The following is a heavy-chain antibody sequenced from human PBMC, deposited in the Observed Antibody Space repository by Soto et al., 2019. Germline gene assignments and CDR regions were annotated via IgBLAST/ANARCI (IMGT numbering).Heavy chain of an antibody. D-gene: IGHD4-17*01. CDR1: GGSISSYY. V-gene: IGHV4-59*01. CDR3: ARDRGVTTYYYYGMDV. Sequence: QVQLQESGPGLVKPSETLSLTCTVSGGSISSYYWSWIRQPPGKGLEWIGYIYYSGSTNYNPSLKSRVTISVDTYKNQFSLKLSSVTAADTAVYFCARDRGVTTYYYYGMDVWGQGTTVTVSS. CDR2: IYYSGST. J-gene: IGHJ6*02.